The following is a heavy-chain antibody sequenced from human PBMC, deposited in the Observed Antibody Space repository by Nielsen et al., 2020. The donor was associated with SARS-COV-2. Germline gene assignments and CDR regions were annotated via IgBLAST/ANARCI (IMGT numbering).Heavy chain of an antibody. CDR1: GGTFSSYA. CDR2: IIPIFGTA. CDR3: ARAMVRGVPSDFDY. J-gene: IGHJ4*02. V-gene: IGHV1-69*13. Sequence: SVKVSCKASGGTFSSYAVSWVRQAPGQGLEWMGGIIPIFGTANYAQKFQGRVTITADESTSTAYMELSSLRSEDTAVYYCARAMVRGVPSDFDYWGQGTLVTVSS. D-gene: IGHD3-10*01.